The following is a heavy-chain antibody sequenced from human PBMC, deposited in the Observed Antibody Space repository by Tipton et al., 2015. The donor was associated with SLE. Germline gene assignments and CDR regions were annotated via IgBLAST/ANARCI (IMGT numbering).Heavy chain of an antibody. CDR2: IYYTGTTT. CDR1: GGSVSRSSKY. J-gene: IGHJ5*02. CDR3: ARLHGYSYGLNWFDP. D-gene: IGHD5-18*01. Sequence: TLSLTCTVSGGSVSRSSKYWAWLRQPPGKGLGWIGSIYYTGTTTYYNSFLTSRVTMSVDTSKNQFSLRLTSVIAADTAVYYCARLHGYSYGLNWFDPWGQGTLISVSS. V-gene: IGHV4-39*07.